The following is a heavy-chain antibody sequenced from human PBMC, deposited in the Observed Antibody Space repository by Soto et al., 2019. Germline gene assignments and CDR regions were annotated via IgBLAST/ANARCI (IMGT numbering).Heavy chain of an antibody. J-gene: IGHJ4*02. CDR3: AKPSTVRSPGDYFDS. CDR1: GFTFSSYE. Sequence: XACLRLSCAASGFTFSSYEVNWVRPGQGKGLEWVSAIGVYANTYYADSVKGRFTISRDDSRNTVHLQLNSLRVDDTVVYYCAKPSTVRSPGDYFDSWGQGTLVTVSS. CDR2: IGVYANT. V-gene: IGHV3-23*01.